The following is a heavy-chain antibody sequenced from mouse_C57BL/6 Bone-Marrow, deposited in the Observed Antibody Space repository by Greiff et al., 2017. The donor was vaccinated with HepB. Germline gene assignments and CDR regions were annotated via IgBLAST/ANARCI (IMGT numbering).Heavy chain of an antibody. CDR2: INPNNGGT. CDR3: ARVGHGSSYGYFDV. J-gene: IGHJ1*03. D-gene: IGHD1-1*01. Sequence: EVQLQQSGPELVKPGASVKMSCKASGYTLTDYNMHWVKQSHGKSLEWIGYINPNNGGTSYNQKFKGKATLTVNKSSSTAYMELRSLTSEDSAVYYCARVGHGSSYGYFDVWGTGTTVTVSS. CDR1: GYTLTDYN. V-gene: IGHV1-22*01.